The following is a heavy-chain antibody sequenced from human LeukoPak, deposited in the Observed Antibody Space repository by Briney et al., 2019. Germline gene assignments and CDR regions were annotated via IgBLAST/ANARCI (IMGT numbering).Heavy chain of an antibody. V-gene: IGHV3-9*01. CDR1: GFTFDDYA. CDR2: ISWNSGSI. CDR3: ARDLTPLIQLWPRSLDNNYGMDV. D-gene: IGHD1-1*01. Sequence: GGSLRLSCAASGFTFDDYAMHWVRQAPGKGLEWVSGISWNSGSIGYADSVKGRFTISRDNAKNSLYLQMNSLRVEDTAVYYCARDLTPLIQLWPRSLDNNYGMDVWGQGTTVTVSS. J-gene: IGHJ6*02.